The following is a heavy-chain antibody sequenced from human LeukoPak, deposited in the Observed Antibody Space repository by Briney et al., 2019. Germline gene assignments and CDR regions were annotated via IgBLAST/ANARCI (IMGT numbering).Heavy chain of an antibody. CDR3: ARDRISRDGYNYYFDY. D-gene: IGHD5-24*01. CDR2: IYSDGDT. J-gene: IGHJ4*02. CDR1: GFTVSTNY. Sequence: PGGSLRLSCAASGFTVSTNYVSWVRQAPGKGLEWVSVIYSDGDTYYADSVKGRFTISRDNSNNTLYLQMNSLRAEDTAVYYCARDRISRDGYNYYFDYWGQGTLVTVSS. V-gene: IGHV3-53*01.